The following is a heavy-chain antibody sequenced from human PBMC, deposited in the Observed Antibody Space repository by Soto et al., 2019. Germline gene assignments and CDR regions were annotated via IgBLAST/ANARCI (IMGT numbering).Heavy chain of an antibody. CDR3: ARSYPNTIFGVVPSRGLDV. V-gene: IGHV4-59*01. CDR1: GVSISSNY. D-gene: IGHD3-3*01. J-gene: IGHJ6*02. Sequence: KPSETLSLTCIVSGVSISSNYWSWIRQPPGQRLEWIGYIHYSGSTNFNPSLKNRVVMSVDTSKNQFSLRLSSVTAADTAVYYCARSYPNTIFGVVPSRGLDVWGQGATVTVSS. CDR2: IHYSGST.